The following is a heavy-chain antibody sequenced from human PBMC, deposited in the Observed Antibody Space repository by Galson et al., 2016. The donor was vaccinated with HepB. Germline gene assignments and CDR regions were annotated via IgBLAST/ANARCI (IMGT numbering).Heavy chain of an antibody. CDR2: ISYDGSEE. V-gene: IGHV3-30*03. Sequence: SLRLSCAASGFTFSNYGMHWVRQAPGKGLEWVAVISYDGSEEYYADSVKGRFTISRDNSKHTLYLQMNSLRAEDTAVYLGVRYFDYYGMDVWGQGTTVIVSS. J-gene: IGHJ6*02. CDR1: GFTFSNYG. D-gene: IGHD3-9*01. CDR3: VRYFDYYGMDV.